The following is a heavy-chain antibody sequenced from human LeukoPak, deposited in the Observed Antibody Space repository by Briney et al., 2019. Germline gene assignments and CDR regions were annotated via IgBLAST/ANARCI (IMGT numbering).Heavy chain of an antibody. D-gene: IGHD1-26*01. V-gene: IGHV1-46*01. CDR2: INPSGSST. CDR3: ARDWAPYSGSFLSTPPHAFDI. CDR1: GYSFTSYY. Sequence: ASVKVSCKASGYSFTSYYMHWVRQAPGQGLEWMGLINPSGSSTAYAQRFQGRVTMTTDTSTSTAYMELRSLRSDDTAVYYCARDWAPYSGSFLSTPPHAFDIWGQGTMVTVSS. J-gene: IGHJ3*02.